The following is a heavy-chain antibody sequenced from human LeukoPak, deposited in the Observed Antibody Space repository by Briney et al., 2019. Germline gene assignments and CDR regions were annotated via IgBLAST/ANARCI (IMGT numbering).Heavy chain of an antibody. CDR1: GFTFSSYE. CDR3: ARSIYASGTYYAFDF. CDR2: ISSSGSTI. V-gene: IGHV3-48*03. Sequence: PGGSLRLSCAASGFTFSSYEMSWVRQAPGKGLEWVSYISSSGSTIYYADSVKGRFTISRDNAKNSLYLQMNSLRAEDTAVYYCARSIYASGTYYAFDFWGQGTMVTVSS. D-gene: IGHD3-10*01. J-gene: IGHJ3*01.